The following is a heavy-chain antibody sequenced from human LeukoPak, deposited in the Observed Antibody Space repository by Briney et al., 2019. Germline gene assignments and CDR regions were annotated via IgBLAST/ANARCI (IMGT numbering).Heavy chain of an antibody. CDR1: GFTFSSYA. CDR3: AKDPGYSSGWFDY. D-gene: IGHD6-19*01. Sequence: GALRLSCAASGFTFSSYAMSWVRQAPGKGLEWVSAISGSGGSTYYADSVKGRFTISGDNSKNTLYLQMNSLRAEDTAVYYCAKDPGYSSGWFDYWGQGTLVTVSS. V-gene: IGHV3-23*01. CDR2: ISGSGGST. J-gene: IGHJ4*02.